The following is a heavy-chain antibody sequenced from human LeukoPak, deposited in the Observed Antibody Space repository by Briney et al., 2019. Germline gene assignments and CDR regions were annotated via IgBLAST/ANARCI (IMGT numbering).Heavy chain of an antibody. D-gene: IGHD6-13*01. J-gene: IGHJ4*02. CDR2: ISGSGGST. CDR1: GFTFSSYA. Sequence: PGGSLRLSCAASGFTFSSYAMSWVRQAPGKGLEWVSAISGSGGSTYYADSVKGRFTISRDSSKNTLYLQMNSLRAEDTAVYYRAKPTSSWLYYFDYWGQGTLVTVSS. CDR3: AKPTSSWLYYFDY. V-gene: IGHV3-23*01.